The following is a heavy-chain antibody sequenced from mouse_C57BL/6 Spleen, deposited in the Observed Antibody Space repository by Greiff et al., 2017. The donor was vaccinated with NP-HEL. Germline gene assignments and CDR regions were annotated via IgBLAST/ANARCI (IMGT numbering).Heavy chain of an antibody. CDR3: ARRGTTVVAPFDY. CDR2: ISGGGGNT. CDR1: GFTFSSYT. V-gene: IGHV5-9*01. D-gene: IGHD1-1*01. J-gene: IGHJ2*01. Sequence: EVHLVESGGGLVKPGGSLKLSCAASGFTFSSYTMSWVRQTPEKRLEWVATISGGGGNTYYPDSVKGRFTISRDNAKNTLYLQMSSLRSEDTALYYCARRGTTVVAPFDYWGQGTTLTVSS.